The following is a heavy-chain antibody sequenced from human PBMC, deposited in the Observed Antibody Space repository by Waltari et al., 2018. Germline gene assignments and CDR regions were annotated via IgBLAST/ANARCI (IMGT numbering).Heavy chain of an antibody. J-gene: IGHJ4*02. CDR2: IYYSGST. CDR1: GGSISSYY. CDR3: AGTADYGGNQIDY. V-gene: IGHV4-59*08. Sequence: QVQLQESGPGLVKPSETLSLTCTVSGGSISSYYWSWIRQPPGKGQEWIGYIYYSGSTNYNPSLKSRVTISVDTSKNQFSLKLSSVTAADTAVYYCAGTADYGGNQIDYWGQGTLVTVSS. D-gene: IGHD4-17*01.